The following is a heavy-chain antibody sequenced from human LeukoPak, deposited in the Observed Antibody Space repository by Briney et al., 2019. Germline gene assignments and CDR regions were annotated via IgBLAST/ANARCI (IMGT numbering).Heavy chain of an antibody. CDR3: ATATLVAEAFDI. D-gene: IGHD2/OR15-2a*01. Sequence: VAGVNVSRKASGYTFTSYGISWVRQAPGQGVEGMGWIYLNSGGTNYAQKFQGRVTMTRDTSISTAYIEMSRLRSEDRAVYYGATATLVAEAFDIWGQGTMVTVSS. CDR2: IYLNSGGT. V-gene: IGHV1-2*02. CDR1: GYTFTSYG. J-gene: IGHJ3*02.